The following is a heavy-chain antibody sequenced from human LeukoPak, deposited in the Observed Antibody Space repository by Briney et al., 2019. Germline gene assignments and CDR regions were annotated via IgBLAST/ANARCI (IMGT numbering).Heavy chain of an antibody. V-gene: IGHV3-23*01. D-gene: IGHD4-23*01. CDR3: VKDFCRGGNCPFPFFDS. J-gene: IGHJ4*02. CDR1: GLTFSSHW. Sequence: PGGSLRLSCAASGLTFSSHWMHWVRQAPAKGLEWVSITVAGYSETHYADSVRGRFTISRDDSSNTLSLEMNSLRADDTGTYYCVKDFCRGGNCPFPFFDSWGQGTVVTVSS. CDR2: TVAGYSET.